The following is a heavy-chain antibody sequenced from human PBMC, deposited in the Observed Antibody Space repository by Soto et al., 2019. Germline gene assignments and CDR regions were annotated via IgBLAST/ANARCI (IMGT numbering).Heavy chain of an antibody. CDR3: ARGSERYNWNDPWDY. J-gene: IGHJ4*02. CDR2: ISNGET. V-gene: IGHV1-18*01. D-gene: IGHD1-1*01. CDR1: GFTFTTQG. Sequence: HVQLVQSGAEVKKPGASVNVSCKASGFTFTTQGIGWGRQAPGQGLEWMGWISNGETNYAQKLQGRVTMTTDTTTSTAYMELGGLRFDDTAVYYCARGSERYNWNDPWDYWGQGTLVTVSS.